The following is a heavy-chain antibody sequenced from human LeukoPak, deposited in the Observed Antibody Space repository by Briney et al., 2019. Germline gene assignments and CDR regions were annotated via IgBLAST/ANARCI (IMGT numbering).Heavy chain of an antibody. Sequence: SETLSPTCTVSGGSISSYYWSWIRQPPGKGLEWIGYIYYSGSTNYNPSLKSRVTISVDTSKNQFSLKLSSVPAADTAVYYCARGDIVATGNAFDIWGQGTMVTVSS. V-gene: IGHV4-59*12. D-gene: IGHD5-12*01. J-gene: IGHJ3*02. CDR3: ARGDIVATGNAFDI. CDR2: IYYSGST. CDR1: GGSISSYY.